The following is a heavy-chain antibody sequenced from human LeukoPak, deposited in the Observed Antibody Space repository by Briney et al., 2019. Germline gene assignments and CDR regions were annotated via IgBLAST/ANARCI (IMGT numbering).Heavy chain of an antibody. CDR1: GYTFTSYG. D-gene: IGHD6-6*01. CDR2: ISAYDGNT. V-gene: IGHV1-18*01. J-gene: IGHJ5*02. Sequence: GASVKVSCKASGYTFTSYGISWVRQAPGQGLEWKGWISAYDGNTNYAQKLQGRVTMTTDTSTSTAYMELRSLRSDDTAVYYCARDPFSEPAWSIAARPDSGWFDPWGQGTLVTVSS. CDR3: ARDPFSEPAWSIAARPDSGWFDP.